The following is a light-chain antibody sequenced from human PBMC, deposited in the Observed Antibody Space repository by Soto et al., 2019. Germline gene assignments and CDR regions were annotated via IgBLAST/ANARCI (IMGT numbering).Light chain of an antibody. CDR3: SSFTSSHTWV. J-gene: IGLJ3*02. Sequence: QSALTQPASVSGSPGQSITISCSGTTSDVGGYNYVSWYQQHPGKAPKFLIYEVTNRPSGISNRFSGSKYGNTASLTISGLQAEDEADYYCSSFTSSHTWVFGGGTKVTVL. CDR1: TSDVGGYNY. CDR2: EVT. V-gene: IGLV2-14*01.